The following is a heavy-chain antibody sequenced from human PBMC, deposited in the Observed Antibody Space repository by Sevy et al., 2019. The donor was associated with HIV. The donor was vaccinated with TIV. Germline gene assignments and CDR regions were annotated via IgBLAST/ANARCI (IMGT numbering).Heavy chain of an antibody. D-gene: IGHD4-17*01. CDR3: ARDPGRKTTVTTGFDY. J-gene: IGHJ4*02. V-gene: IGHV3-7*01. Sequence: GGSLRLSCAASGFTFSSYWMSWVRQAPGKGLEWVANIKQDGSEKYYVDSVKGGFTISRDNAKNSLYLQMNSLGAEDTAVYYCARDPGRKTTVTTGFDYWGQGTLVTVSS. CDR1: GFTFSSYW. CDR2: IKQDGSEK.